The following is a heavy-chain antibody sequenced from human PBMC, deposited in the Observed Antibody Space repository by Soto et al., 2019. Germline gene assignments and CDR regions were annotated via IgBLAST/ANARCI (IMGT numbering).Heavy chain of an antibody. D-gene: IGHD6-13*01. J-gene: IGHJ4*02. CDR1: GYTFSTYG. Sequence: QVQLVQSGAEVKKPGASVKVSCKASGYTFSTYGISWVRQAPGQGLEWMGWISAYNGDTETNYAQTFQGRVTMTTDTSTSASYMELRNLRSDDTAVYYCAREAAVMAAAGPDYWGQGTLVTVSS. V-gene: IGHV1-18*01. CDR2: ISAYNGDTET. CDR3: AREAAVMAAAGPDY.